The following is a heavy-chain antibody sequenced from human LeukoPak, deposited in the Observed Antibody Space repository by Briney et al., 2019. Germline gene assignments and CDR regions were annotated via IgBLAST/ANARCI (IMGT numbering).Heavy chain of an antibody. Sequence: GGSLRLSCAASGFTFSSYGMHWVRQAPGKGPEWVAFIRYDGSNKYYADSVKGRFTISRDNSKNTLYLQMNSLRAEDTTVYYCAKDGTYYYDSSGYSFDYWGQGTLVTVSS. CDR1: GFTFSSYG. J-gene: IGHJ4*02. CDR3: AKDGTYYYDSSGYSFDY. V-gene: IGHV3-30*02. CDR2: IRYDGSNK. D-gene: IGHD3-22*01.